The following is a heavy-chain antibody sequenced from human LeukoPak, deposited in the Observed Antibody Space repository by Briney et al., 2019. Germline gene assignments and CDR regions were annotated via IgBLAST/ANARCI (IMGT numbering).Heavy chain of an antibody. CDR1: GGSISSYY. CDR3: ARRPRNDILTGTPFDY. Sequence: SETLSLTCTVSGGSISSYYWSWIRQPPGKGLEWIGYIYYSGSTNYNPSLKSRVTISVDTSKNQFSLKLRSVTAADTAVYYCARRPRNDILTGTPFDYWGQGILVTVSS. J-gene: IGHJ4*02. CDR2: IYYSGST. V-gene: IGHV4-59*01. D-gene: IGHD3-9*01.